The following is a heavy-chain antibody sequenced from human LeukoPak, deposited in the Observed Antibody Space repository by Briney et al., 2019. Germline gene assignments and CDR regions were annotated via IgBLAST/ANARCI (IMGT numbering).Heavy chain of an antibody. V-gene: IGHV3-23*01. CDR3: ARDGYSFGHDFDY. CDR2: ISGSGGST. CDR1: GFTFSSYA. D-gene: IGHD5-18*01. J-gene: IGHJ4*02. Sequence: GGSLRLSCAASGFTFSSYAMSWVRQAPGMGLEWVSAISGSGGSTYYADSVKGRFTISRDNAKNTLYLQMNSLRAEDTAVYYCARDGYSFGHDFDYWGQGTLVTVSS.